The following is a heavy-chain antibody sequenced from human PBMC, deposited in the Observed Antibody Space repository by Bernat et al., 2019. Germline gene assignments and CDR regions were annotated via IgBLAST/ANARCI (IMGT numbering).Heavy chain of an antibody. CDR3: ARVGPYSSGWENYYYYYMDV. CDR2: IWYDGSNK. D-gene: IGHD6-19*01. CDR1: GFTFSTYG. Sequence: QVQLVESGGGVAQPGRSLRLSCAASGFTFSTYGMHWVRQAPGKGLEWVAVIWYDGSNKYYADSVKGRFTISRDNSKNTLYLQMNSLRAEDTAVYYCARVGPYSSGWENYYYYYMDVWGKGTTVTVSS. V-gene: IGHV3-33*01. J-gene: IGHJ6*03.